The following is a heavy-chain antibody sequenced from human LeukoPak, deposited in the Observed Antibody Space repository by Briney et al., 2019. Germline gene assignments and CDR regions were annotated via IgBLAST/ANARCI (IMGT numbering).Heavy chain of an antibody. D-gene: IGHD6-19*01. V-gene: IGHV3-23*01. CDR1: GFTFNNYA. CDR3: VAVTGRPAGGGVYY. CDR2: VSGGGSGT. Sequence: AGGSLRLSCAASGFTFNNYAMSWVRQAPGKGLEWVSAVSGGGSGTYYADSVKGRFTISRDNSKNTLYLQMNSLTGEDSAVYYCVAVTGRPAGGGVYYWGQGTLVTVSS. J-gene: IGHJ4*02.